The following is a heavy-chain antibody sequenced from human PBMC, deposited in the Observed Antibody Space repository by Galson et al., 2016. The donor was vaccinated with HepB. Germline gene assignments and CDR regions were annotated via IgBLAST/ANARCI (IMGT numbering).Heavy chain of an antibody. Sequence: SLRLSCAGSGFTFSNYWMTWVRQAPGKGLEWVSIIYSSGFTDYADSVKGRFTISRDKSKNTLYLQMNSLRAEDTAVYYCARDRTSGYETTLDYWGQGTLVTVSS. V-gene: IGHV3-53*01. D-gene: IGHD5-12*01. CDR3: ARDRTSGYETTLDY. CDR2: IYSSGFT. CDR1: GFTFSNYW. J-gene: IGHJ4*02.